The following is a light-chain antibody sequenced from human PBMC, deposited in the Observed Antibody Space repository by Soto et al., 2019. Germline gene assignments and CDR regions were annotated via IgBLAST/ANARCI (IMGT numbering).Light chain of an antibody. Sequence: DVVLTQSPLSLPFTLCHPSSISFISNQSLVSTDGHTYLNWFQQRPGQSPRRLIYEVSNRDSGVPDRFSGSGSDTDFTLKISRVEAEDVAIYFCMQGTYWWTFGQGTKVDI. CDR2: EVS. J-gene: IGKJ1*01. CDR1: QSLVSTDGHTY. CDR3: MQGTYWWT. V-gene: IGKV2-30*01.